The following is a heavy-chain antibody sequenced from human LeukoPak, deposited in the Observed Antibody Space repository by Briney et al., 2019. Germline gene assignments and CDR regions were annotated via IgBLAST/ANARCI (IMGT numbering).Heavy chain of an antibody. J-gene: IGHJ4*02. Sequence: SETLSLACAVYGGSFSGYYWSWIRQPPGKGLEWIGEINHSGSTNYNPSLKSRVTISVDTSKNQFSLKLSSVTAADTAVYYCARGEWDDSSGYYGPGYFDYWGQGTLVTVSS. CDR2: INHSGST. CDR1: GGSFSGYY. V-gene: IGHV4-34*01. D-gene: IGHD3-22*01. CDR3: ARGEWDDSSGYYGPGYFDY.